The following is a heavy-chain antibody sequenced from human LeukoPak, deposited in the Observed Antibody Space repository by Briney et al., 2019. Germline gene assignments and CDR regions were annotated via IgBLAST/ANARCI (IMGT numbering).Heavy chain of an antibody. CDR3: AKGLAAAGFFDY. D-gene: IGHD6-13*01. CDR1: GYIFSSYA. CDR2: ISGSGGST. V-gene: IGHV3-23*01. J-gene: IGHJ4*02. Sequence: GGSLRLSCAASGYIFSSYAMSWVRRAPEKALEWVSAISGSGGSTYYADSVKGRFTISRDNSKNTLYLQMNSLRAEDTAVYYCAKGLAAAGFFDYWGQGTLVTVSS.